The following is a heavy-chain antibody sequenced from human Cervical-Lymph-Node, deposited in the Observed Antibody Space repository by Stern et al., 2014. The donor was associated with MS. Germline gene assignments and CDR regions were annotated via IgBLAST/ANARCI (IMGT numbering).Heavy chain of an antibody. CDR2: INPNNGGT. V-gene: IGHV1-2*02. J-gene: IGHJ4*02. CDR3: APSVRLGYYFDF. Sequence: VQLVESGAEVKKPGASVKVSCKASGYSFTDYNMQWVRQAPGQGLEWMGWINPNNGGTNYAQKFQGRVTMTRDSSISTAYMELSRLTSDDSAVYYCAPSVRLGYYFDFWGQGSLVTVSS. CDR1: GYSFTDYN. D-gene: IGHD1-26*01.